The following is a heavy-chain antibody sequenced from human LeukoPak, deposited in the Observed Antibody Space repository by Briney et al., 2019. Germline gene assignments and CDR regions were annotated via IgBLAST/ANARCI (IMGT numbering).Heavy chain of an antibody. CDR3: AKGNGYSYGRYYFDY. D-gene: IGHD5-18*01. J-gene: IGHJ4*02. Sequence: GGSLRLSCAASGFTFSSYAMGWVRQAPGEGLEWVSAITASGGNTYYADSVKGRFTISRDNSKNTLYLQVNSLRAEDTAVYYCAKGNGYSYGRYYFDYWGQGTLVTVSS. V-gene: IGHV3-23*01. CDR2: ITASGGNT. CDR1: GFTFSSYA.